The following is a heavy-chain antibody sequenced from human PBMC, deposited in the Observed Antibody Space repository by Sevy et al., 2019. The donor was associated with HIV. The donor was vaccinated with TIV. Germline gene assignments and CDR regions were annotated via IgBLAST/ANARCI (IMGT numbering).Heavy chain of an antibody. CDR2: IGTLGDT. V-gene: IGHV3-13*01. CDR3: VRGLQTHCDRTACPLDH. Sequence: GGSLRLSCAGYAFSFSGSDMHWVRQPTGKGLEWISSIGTLGDTFYADSLKGRFTISRDNAKSSLYLEMSSLRAGDTALYYCVRGLQTHCDRTACPLDHWGQGTLVTVSS. CDR1: AFSFSGSD. D-gene: IGHD2-21*01. J-gene: IGHJ5*02.